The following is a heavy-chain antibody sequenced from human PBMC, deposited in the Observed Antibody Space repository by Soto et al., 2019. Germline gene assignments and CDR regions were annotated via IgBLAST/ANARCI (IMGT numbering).Heavy chain of an antibody. D-gene: IGHD6-13*01. CDR1: GGTFSSYA. CDR3: ARPSGIAAAGYYYYYGMDV. Sequence: GASVKVSCKASGGTFSSYAISWVRQAPGQGLEWMGGIIPIFGTANYAQKFQGRVTITADESTSTAYMELSSLRSEDTAVYYCARPSGIAAAGYYYYYGMDVWGQGTTVTVSS. V-gene: IGHV1-69*13. J-gene: IGHJ6*02. CDR2: IIPIFGTA.